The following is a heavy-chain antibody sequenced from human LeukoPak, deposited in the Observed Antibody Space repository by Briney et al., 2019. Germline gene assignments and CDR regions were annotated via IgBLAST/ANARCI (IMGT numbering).Heavy chain of an antibody. D-gene: IGHD3-10*01. CDR2: NYYSGST. CDR1: GGSISSYY. V-gene: IGHV4-59*12. Sequence: PSETLSLTCIVSGGSISSYYWSWIRQPPGKGLEWIGYNYYSGSTNYNPSLKSRVTISVDTSKNQFSLKLSSVTAADTAVYYCARRGLVRGVPDWGQGTLVTVSS. J-gene: IGHJ4*02. CDR3: ARRGLVRGVPD.